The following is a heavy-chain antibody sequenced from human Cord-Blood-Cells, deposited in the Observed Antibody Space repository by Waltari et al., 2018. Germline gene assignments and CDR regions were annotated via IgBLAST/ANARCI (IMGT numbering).Heavy chain of an antibody. CDR2: FLPVDSDT. J-gene: IGHJ5*02. D-gene: IGHD3-10*01. V-gene: IGHV5-51*01. CDR3: ARAATYYYGSGSSRNWFDP. CDR1: GYSFTSYW. Sequence: EVQLVQSGAEVKKPGESLKISCKGSGYSFTSYWIGWVRQMPGNGREGMGSFLPVDSDTGHSPAFQGQVTISADKAISTAYLQWSSLKASDTAMYYCARAATYYYGSGSSRNWFDPWGQGTLVTVSS.